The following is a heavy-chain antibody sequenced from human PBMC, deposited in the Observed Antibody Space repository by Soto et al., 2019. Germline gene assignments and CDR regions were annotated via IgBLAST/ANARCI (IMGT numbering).Heavy chain of an antibody. J-gene: IGHJ4*02. V-gene: IGHV4-31*03. Sequence: PSETLSLTCTVSGGSISSGGYYWSWIRQHPGKGLEWIGYIYYSGSTYYNPSLKSRITISVDTSKNQFSLKLSSVTAADTAVYYCARRQGIAVHFDYWGQGTLVTVSS. D-gene: IGHD6-19*01. CDR1: GGSISSGGYY. CDR3: ARRQGIAVHFDY. CDR2: IYYSGST.